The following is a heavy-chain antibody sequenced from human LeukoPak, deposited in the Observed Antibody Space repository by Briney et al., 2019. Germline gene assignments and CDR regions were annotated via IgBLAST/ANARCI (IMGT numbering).Heavy chain of an antibody. CDR3: ARAVAGTPIDY. V-gene: IGHV3-48*03. D-gene: IGHD6-19*01. CDR2: ISNSGTTI. J-gene: IGHJ4*02. CDR1: GFTFSNYE. Sequence: GGSLRLSCAASGFTFSNYEMNWVRQAPGKGLEWVSYISNSGTTIYYTDSVKGRFTISRDNAQNSLYLQMNSLRAEDTAVYYCARAVAGTPIDYWGQGTLVTVSS.